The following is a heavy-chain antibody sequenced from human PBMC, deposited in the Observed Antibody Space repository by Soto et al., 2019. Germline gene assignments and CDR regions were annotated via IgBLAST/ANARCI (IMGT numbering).Heavy chain of an antibody. CDR3: ARPAWGLWFGYMDV. CDR2: LYSGGTT. V-gene: IGHV3-53*04. Sequence: PGGSLRLSCAVSGFTVSGNYMSWVRQAPGKGLEWVSVLYSGGTTYYADSVKGRFTISRHNSNNTLFLQMDSLRVDDTAIYYCARPAWGLWFGYMDVWGKGTTVTV. D-gene: IGHD3-10*01. CDR1: GFTVSGNY. J-gene: IGHJ6*03.